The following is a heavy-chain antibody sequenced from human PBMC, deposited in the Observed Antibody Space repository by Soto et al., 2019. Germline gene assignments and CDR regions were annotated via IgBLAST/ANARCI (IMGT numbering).Heavy chain of an antibody. Sequence: QVQLVQSGAEMKKHGASVKVSCKASGYTFTTYGISWVRQAPGQGLEWMGWISAYNGNTHYAQKLQGRVTMTTDTSTSTADVELRSLRSDDTAVYCCAIEHFPSPFDSFDYWCQGALVSGSS. CDR3: AIEHFPSPFDSFDY. J-gene: IGHJ4*02. V-gene: IGHV1-18*04. D-gene: IGHD3-3*02. CDR2: ISAYNGNT. CDR1: GYTFTTYG.